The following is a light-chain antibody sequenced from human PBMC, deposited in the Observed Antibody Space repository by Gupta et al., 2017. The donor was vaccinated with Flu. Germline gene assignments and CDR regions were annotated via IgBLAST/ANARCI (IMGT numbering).Light chain of an antibody. CDR3: QQYNKWPRT. CDR1: QSVSSS. CDR2: GAS. Sequence: PATLSVSPGARVTLSCRASQSVSSSLAWYQQKFGQAPRLLISGASTRAGGIPDRFSGSGSGTEFTLTISSLQSEDFAVYYCQQYNKWPRTFGQGTKVEIK. J-gene: IGKJ1*01. V-gene: IGKV3-15*01.